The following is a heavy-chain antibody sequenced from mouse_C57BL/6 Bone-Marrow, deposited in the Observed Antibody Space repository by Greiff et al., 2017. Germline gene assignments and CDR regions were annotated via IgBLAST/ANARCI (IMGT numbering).Heavy chain of an antibody. CDR2: IDPSDSYT. CDR3: ARVGLRRAWFAY. D-gene: IGHD2-4*01. Sequence: QVQLQQPGAELVRPGTSVKLSCKASGYTFTSYWMHWVKQRPGQGLEWIGVIDPSDSYTNYNQKFKGKATLTVDTSSSTAYMQLSSLTSEDSAVYYCARVGLRRAWFAYWGQGTLVTVSA. CDR1: GYTFTSYW. V-gene: IGHV1-59*01. J-gene: IGHJ3*01.